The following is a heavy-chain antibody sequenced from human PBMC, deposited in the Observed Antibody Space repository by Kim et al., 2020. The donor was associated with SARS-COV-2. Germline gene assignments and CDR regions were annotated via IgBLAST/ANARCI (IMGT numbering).Heavy chain of an antibody. D-gene: IGHD6-13*01. CDR1: GFTFSSYA. J-gene: IGHJ4*02. CDR2: IWYDGSNK. Sequence: GGSLRLSCAASGFTFSSYAMHWVRQAPGKGLEWVAVIWYDGSNKYYADSVKGRFTISRDNSKNTLYLQMNSLRAEDTAVYYCAKDLDSSWLPGALPGYWGQGTLVTVSS. V-gene: IGHV3-33*06. CDR3: AKDLDSSWLPGALPGY.